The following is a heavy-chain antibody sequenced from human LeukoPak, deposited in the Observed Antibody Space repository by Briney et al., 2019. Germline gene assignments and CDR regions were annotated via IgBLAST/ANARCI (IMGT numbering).Heavy chain of an antibody. CDR1: RFTFSDYY. J-gene: IGHJ4*02. CDR3: ARVSVSVGAAALFDY. V-gene: IGHV3-7*01. CDR2: IKEDGSEK. D-gene: IGHD1-26*01. Sequence: PGGSLRLSCAASRFTFSDYYMTWVRQAPGRGLEWVANIKEDGSEKNYVDSVKGRFTISRDNAKNSVYLLLNSLTPEDTAVYYCARVSVSVGAAALFDYWGQGTLVTVSS.